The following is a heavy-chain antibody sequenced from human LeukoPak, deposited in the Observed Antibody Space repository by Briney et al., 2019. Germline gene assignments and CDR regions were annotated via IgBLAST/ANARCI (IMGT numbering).Heavy chain of an antibody. CDR1: VYRFATYW. CDR3: VSEYCSGCNGYFDY. D-gene: IGHD2-15*01. J-gene: IGHJ4*02. Sequence: KSGESLKISCKGSVYRFATYWIGWVRQMPGQGLEWMGIIFPGDSDTRYSPSFQGQVTISADKSISPSYLQWSSLNDSDSAIYYCVSEYCSGCNGYFDYWGQGTLVTVSS. V-gene: IGHV5-51*01. CDR2: IFPGDSDT.